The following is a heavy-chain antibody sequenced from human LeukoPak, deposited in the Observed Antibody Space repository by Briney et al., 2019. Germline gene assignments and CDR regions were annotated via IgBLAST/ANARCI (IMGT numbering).Heavy chain of an antibody. CDR3: ARTSKTTVTTRVHYYMDV. D-gene: IGHD4-17*01. CDR2: IYTSGST. Sequence: SETLSLTCTVSGGSISSYYWSWIRQPAGKGLEWIGRIYTSGSTNYNPSLKSRVTMSVDTSKNQFSLKLSSVTAADTAVYYCARTSKTTVTTRVHYYMDVWGKGTTVTISS. CDR1: GGSISSYY. J-gene: IGHJ6*03. V-gene: IGHV4-4*07.